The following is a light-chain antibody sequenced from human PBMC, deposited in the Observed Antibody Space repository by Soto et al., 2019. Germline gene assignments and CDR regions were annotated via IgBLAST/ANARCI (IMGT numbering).Light chain of an antibody. V-gene: IGKV1-39*01. CDR3: QQSYSTPRIT. J-gene: IGKJ5*01. Sequence: DIQMTQFPSSLSASVRDRVTITCRASQSIRNYLNWYQQKPGKAPKLLIYAASSLQSGVPSRFSGRGSGTDFTLTISSLQPEDCATYYCQQSYSTPRITFGQGTRLEIK. CDR1: QSIRNY. CDR2: AAS.